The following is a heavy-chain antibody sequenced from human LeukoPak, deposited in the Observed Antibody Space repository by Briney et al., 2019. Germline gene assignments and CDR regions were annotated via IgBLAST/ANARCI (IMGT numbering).Heavy chain of an antibody. CDR1: GFSFSNSW. D-gene: IGHD2-21*02. CDR3: ARGDLVVTLEGPIDY. CDR2: IKGDGSDK. V-gene: IGHV3-7*01. J-gene: IGHJ4*02. Sequence: GGSLRLSCAASGFSFSNSWMDWVRQAPGKGLEWVANIKGDGSDKDYVDSVKGRFTVSRDNAKNLLYLQMNSLRAEDTAVYYCARGDLVVTLEGPIDYWGQGTLVTVSS.